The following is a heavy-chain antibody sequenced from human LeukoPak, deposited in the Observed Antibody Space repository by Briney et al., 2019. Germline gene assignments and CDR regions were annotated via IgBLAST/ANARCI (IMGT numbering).Heavy chain of an antibody. CDR2: ISSYSSTI. CDR3: ARDLSMGTDY. V-gene: IGHV3-48*01. D-gene: IGHD4/OR15-4a*01. J-gene: IGHJ4*02. CDR1: GFTFSSYS. Sequence: GGSLRLSCAASGFTFSSYSMNWVRQAPGKGLEWVSYISSYSSTIYYADSVKGRFTISRDNSKNTLYLQMNSLRAEDTAVYYCARDLSMGTDYWGQGTLVTVSS.